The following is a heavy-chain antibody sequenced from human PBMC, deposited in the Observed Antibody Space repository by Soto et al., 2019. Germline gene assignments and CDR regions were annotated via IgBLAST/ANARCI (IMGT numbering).Heavy chain of an antibody. V-gene: IGHV5-51*01. D-gene: IGHD4-17*01. CDR3: ASLAYGANYRVDFDV. CDR2: IYPGDSNT. CDR1: GYSFTTYW. J-gene: IGHJ3*01. Sequence: GESLKISCKGSGYSFTTYWIGWVRQMPGEGLEWMGIIYPGDSNTRYSPSFQGQVSISADKSITTAYLQWSSLKASDTAMYYCASLAYGANYRVDFDVRGQRTTVTV.